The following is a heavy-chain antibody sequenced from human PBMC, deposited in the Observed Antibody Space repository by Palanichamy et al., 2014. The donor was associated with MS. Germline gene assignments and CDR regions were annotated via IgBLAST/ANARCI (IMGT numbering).Heavy chain of an antibody. CDR1: SSYA. D-gene: IGHD3-22*01. V-gene: IGHV3-30*04. J-gene: IGHJ6*02. CDR3: AREGVGTGYLDV. Sequence: SSYAMHWVRQAPGKGLEWVAVISYDGSNKYYADSVKGRFTISRDNSKNTLYLQMNSLRAEDTAVYYCAREGVGTGYLDVWGQGTTVTVSS. CDR2: ISYDGSNK.